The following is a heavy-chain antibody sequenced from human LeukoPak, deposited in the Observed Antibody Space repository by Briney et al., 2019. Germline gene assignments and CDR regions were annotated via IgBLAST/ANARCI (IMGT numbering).Heavy chain of an antibody. CDR1: GFTFSSYA. Sequence: GGSPRLSCAASGFTFSSYAMSWVRQAPGKGLEWVSAISGSGGSTYYADSVKGRFTISRDNSKNTLYLQMNSLRAEDTAVYYCAKDRWIQLWLRYYYYMDVWGKGTTVTVSS. V-gene: IGHV3-23*01. D-gene: IGHD5-18*01. CDR2: ISGSGGST. J-gene: IGHJ6*03. CDR3: AKDRWIQLWLRYYYYMDV.